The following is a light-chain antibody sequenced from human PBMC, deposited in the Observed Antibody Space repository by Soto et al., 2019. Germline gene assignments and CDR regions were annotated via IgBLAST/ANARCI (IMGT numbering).Light chain of an antibody. J-gene: IGKJ4*01. CDR3: QQRSNWPRLT. CDR1: QSVSSY. V-gene: IGKV3-11*01. Sequence: EIVLTQSPATLSLSPGARAILSCRVSQSVSSYLAWYQQKPGQAPRLLIYDASNRATGIPARFSGSGSGTDFTLTISSLEPEDFAVYYCQQRSNWPRLTFGGGTKVEIK. CDR2: DAS.